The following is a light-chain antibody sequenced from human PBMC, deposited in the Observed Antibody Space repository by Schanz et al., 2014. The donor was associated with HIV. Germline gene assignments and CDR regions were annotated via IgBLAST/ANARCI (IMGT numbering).Light chain of an antibody. J-gene: IGLJ2*01. CDR3: CSFTSSNTLL. CDR1: SSDLGGYKY. V-gene: IGLV2-14*03. Sequence: QSVLTQPASVSGSPGQSITISCTGTSSDLGGYKYVSWYQHHPGKAPKLLIFDVNNRPSGISDRFSASKSGNTASLTISGLQAEDEADYYCCSFTSSNTLLFGGGTKLTVL. CDR2: DVN.